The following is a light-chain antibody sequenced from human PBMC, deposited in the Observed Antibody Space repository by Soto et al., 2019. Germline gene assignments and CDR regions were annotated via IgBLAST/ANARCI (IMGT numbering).Light chain of an antibody. CDR3: HQYNNWPPET. CDR1: QSVGSD. Sequence: EIVMTQSPATLSVSPGARATICCRASQSVGSDLVWYRQKPGQPPRLLISGASTRATGIAGRFSGSGSGTEFTLTISSLQSEDVAIYYCHQYNNWPPETLGQGTKVDIK. J-gene: IGKJ1*01. V-gene: IGKV3-15*01. CDR2: GAS.